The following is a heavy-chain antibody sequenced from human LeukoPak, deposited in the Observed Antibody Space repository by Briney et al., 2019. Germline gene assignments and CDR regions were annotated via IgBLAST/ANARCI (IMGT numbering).Heavy chain of an antibody. Sequence: SETLSLTCAVFGGSFSGHYWSWIRQPPGKGLEWIGEINHRGSTTYNPSLKSRVTISVDTSKSQFSLKLSSLTAADTAVYYCARDRYGNSFFYYYAMDVWGQGTTVTVSS. CDR2: INHRGST. CDR3: ARDRYGNSFFYYYAMDV. D-gene: IGHD4-23*01. CDR1: GGSFSGHY. V-gene: IGHV4-34*01. J-gene: IGHJ6*02.